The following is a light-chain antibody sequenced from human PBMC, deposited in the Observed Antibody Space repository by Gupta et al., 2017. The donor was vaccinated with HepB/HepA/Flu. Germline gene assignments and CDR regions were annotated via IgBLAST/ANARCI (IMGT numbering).Light chain of an antibody. J-gene: IGKJ2*01. Sequence: DIQMTQSPSSLSASVGDRVTITCRASQSIGGYLNWYQQKPGKAPKLLIYAASSLQSGVPSRFSGSGSGTGFTLTISRLQPEDFATYYCQQRDSTPYTFGQGTKLEIK. CDR2: AAS. CDR1: QSIGGY. CDR3: QQRDSTPYT. V-gene: IGKV1-39*01.